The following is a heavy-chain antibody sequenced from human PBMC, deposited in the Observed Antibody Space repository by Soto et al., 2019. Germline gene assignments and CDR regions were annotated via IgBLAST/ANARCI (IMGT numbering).Heavy chain of an antibody. J-gene: IGHJ6*02. Sequence: SETLSLTCTVSGDSMNSYYWTWIRQPPGKGLEWIGYIYDSGSSNYNPSVQSRVTISIDTSKNQFSLRLSSVTAADTAIYYCARVRTYYDVWSSSYDFSYGLDVWGQGTTVTVSS. CDR1: GDSMNSYY. CDR3: ARVRTYYDVWSSSYDFSYGLDV. CDR2: IYDSGSS. V-gene: IGHV4-59*01. D-gene: IGHD3-3*01.